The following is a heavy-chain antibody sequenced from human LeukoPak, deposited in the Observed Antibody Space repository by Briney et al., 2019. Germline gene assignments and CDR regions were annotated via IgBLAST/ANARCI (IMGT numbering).Heavy chain of an antibody. CDR1: GFTFTNAW. V-gene: IGHV3-15*01. Sequence: GGSLRLSCEASGFTFTNAWMSWVRQAPGKGLEWVGRIKSKTDGGTRDYAAPVKGRFTISRDDSKNTLYLQMNSLKTEDTAVYYCTTGGYGGQFDYWGQGTLVTVSS. CDR2: IKSKTDGGTR. D-gene: IGHD5-12*01. J-gene: IGHJ4*02. CDR3: TTGGYGGQFDY.